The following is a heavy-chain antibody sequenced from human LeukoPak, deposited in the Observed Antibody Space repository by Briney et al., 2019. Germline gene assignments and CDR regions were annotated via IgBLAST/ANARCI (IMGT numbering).Heavy chain of an antibody. J-gene: IGHJ4*02. D-gene: IGHD3-22*01. V-gene: IGHV4-34*01. CDR2: INHSGST. Sequence: PSETLSLTCAVYGGSFSGYYWSWIRPPPGKGLEWIGEINHSGSTNYNPSLKSRVTISVDTSKNQFSLKLSSVTAADTAVYYCARRPQYYYDSSGVYYFDYWGQGTLVTVSS. CDR1: GGSFSGYY. CDR3: ARRPQYYYDSSGVYYFDY.